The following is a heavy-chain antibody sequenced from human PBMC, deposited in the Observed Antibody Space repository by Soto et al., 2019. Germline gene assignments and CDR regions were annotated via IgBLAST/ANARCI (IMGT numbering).Heavy chain of an antibody. CDR1: GFTFRDYY. CDR2: ISGRSSET. V-gene: IGHV3-11*06. Sequence: QVQVVESGGGLVKPGGSLRLSCGVSGFTFRDYYMTWIRQAPGRGLECVSYISGRSSETYYADSVKGRFTISRDNAKNSLYLQMNSLRAEDTAVYYCARGGYYYYYFDYWGQGTLVTVSS. D-gene: IGHD3-22*01. CDR3: ARGGYYYYYFDY. J-gene: IGHJ4*02.